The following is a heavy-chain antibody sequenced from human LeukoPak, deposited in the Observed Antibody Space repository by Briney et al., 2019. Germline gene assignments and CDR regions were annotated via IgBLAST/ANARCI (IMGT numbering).Heavy chain of an antibody. Sequence: ASVKVSCKPSGGTFSSYAISWVRQAPGQGLEWMGRIIPILGIANYAQKFQGRVTITADKSTSTAYMELSSLRSEDTAVYYCARLAPGYYFDYWGQGTLVTVSS. CDR1: GGTFSSYA. CDR2: IIPILGIA. V-gene: IGHV1-69*04. CDR3: ARLAPGYYFDY. J-gene: IGHJ4*02.